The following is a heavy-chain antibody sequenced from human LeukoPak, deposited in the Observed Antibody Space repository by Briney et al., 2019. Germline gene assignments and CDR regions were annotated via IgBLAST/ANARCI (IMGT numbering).Heavy chain of an antibody. J-gene: IGHJ4*02. CDR1: GVSISSYY. V-gene: IGHV4-4*09. D-gene: IGHD3-16*01. Sequence: SETLSLTCTDSGVSISSYYWSWIRQPPGKGLEWIGSIYTTGDTRYNPSLKSRVTISVDTSKNQFSLKLSSVTAADTAVYYCARATPVGGVRFDYWGQGTLVTVSS. CDR2: IYTTGDT. CDR3: ARATPVGGVRFDY.